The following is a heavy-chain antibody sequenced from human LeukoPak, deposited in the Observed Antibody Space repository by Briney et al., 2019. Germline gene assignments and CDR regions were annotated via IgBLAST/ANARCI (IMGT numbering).Heavy chain of an antibody. D-gene: IGHD1-26*01. CDR3: ARDILMVGATHYFDY. Sequence: PSETLSLTCTVSGGSITTYYWSWLRQSPGRGLKWIGYIHHSVSPTYNPSLKSRVTISVDTSKNQFSLKVSSVTAADTAVYYCARDILMVGATHYFDYWGQGTLVTVSS. CDR1: GGSITTYY. CDR2: IHHSVSP. J-gene: IGHJ4*02. V-gene: IGHV4-59*01.